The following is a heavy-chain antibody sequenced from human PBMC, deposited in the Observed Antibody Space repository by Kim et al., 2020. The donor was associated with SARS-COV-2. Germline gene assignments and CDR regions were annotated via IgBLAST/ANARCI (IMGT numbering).Heavy chain of an antibody. J-gene: IGHJ6*03. CDR2: IGTAGDT. Sequence: GGSLRLSCAASGFTFSSYDMHWVRQATGKGLEWVSAIGTAGDTYYPGSVKGRFTISRENAKNSLYLQMNSLRAGDTAVYYCARGNTISYYYYMDVWDKGTTVTVSS. V-gene: IGHV3-13*01. CDR3: ARGNTISYYYYMDV. CDR1: GFTFSSYD. D-gene: IGHD3-3*01.